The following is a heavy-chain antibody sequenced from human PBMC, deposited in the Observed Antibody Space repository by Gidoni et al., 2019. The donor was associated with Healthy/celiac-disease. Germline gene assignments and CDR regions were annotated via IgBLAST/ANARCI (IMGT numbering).Heavy chain of an antibody. V-gene: IGHV3-9*01. CDR2: ISWNSGSI. D-gene: IGHD6-13*01. CDR3: AKGGRGIAAAGDY. J-gene: IGHJ4*02. Sequence: EVQLVESGGGLVQPGRSLRLSCAASGFTFDDYAMPWVRQAPGKGLEWVSGISWNSGSIGYADSVKGRFTISRDNAKNSLYLQMNSLRAEDTALYYCAKGGRGIAAAGDYWGQGTLVTVSS. CDR1: GFTFDDYA.